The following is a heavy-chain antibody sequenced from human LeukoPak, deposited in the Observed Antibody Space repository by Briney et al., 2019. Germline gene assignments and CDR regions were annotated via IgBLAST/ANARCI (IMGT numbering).Heavy chain of an antibody. D-gene: IGHD3-10*01. CDR2: ISSSSSYI. Sequence: GGSLRLSCAASGFTFSSYSMNWVRQAPGKGLEWVSYISSSSSYIYYADSVKGRFTISRDNAKNSLYLQMNSLRAEDTAVYYCARASYGSGSYYYYYMDVWGKGTTVTISS. J-gene: IGHJ6*03. CDR1: GFTFSSYS. CDR3: ARASYGSGSYYYYYMDV. V-gene: IGHV3-21*05.